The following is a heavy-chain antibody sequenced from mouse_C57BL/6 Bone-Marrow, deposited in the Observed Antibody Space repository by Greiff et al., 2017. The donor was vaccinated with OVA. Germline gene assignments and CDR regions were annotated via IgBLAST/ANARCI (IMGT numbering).Heavy chain of an antibody. Sequence: QVTLKVSGPGILQPSQTLSLTCSFSGFSLSTFGMGVGWIRQPPGKGLVWLAHIWWGDDKYYNPALKSRLTISKDTSKNQVFLKIANVDTADTATYYCARIVYYDYERGSAWFAYWGQGTLVTVSA. V-gene: IGHV8-8*01. CDR2: IWWGDDK. CDR3: ARIVYYDYERGSAWFAY. CDR1: GFSLSTFGMG. D-gene: IGHD2-4*01. J-gene: IGHJ3*01.